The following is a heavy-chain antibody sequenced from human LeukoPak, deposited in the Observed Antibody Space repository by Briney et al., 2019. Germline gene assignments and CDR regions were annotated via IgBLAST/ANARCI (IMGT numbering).Heavy chain of an antibody. J-gene: IGHJ3*02. CDR3: ARAFWDPFWSGYSDDAFDI. V-gene: IGHV1-2*04. CDR1: GYTFTGYY. Sequence: ASVKVSCKASGYTFTGYYMHWVRQAPGQGLEWMGWINPNSGGTNYAQKFQGWVTMTRDTSTSTAYMELRSLRSDDTAVYYCARAFWDPFWSGYSDDAFDIWGQGTMVTVSS. CDR2: INPNSGGT. D-gene: IGHD3-3*01.